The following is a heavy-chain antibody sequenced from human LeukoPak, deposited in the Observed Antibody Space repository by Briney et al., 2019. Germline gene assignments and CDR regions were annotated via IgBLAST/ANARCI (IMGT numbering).Heavy chain of an antibody. Sequence: PGGSLRLSCAASGFTFSSFTMNWVRQAPGKGLEWVASIRSTSTYVHYADSVKGRFTISRDNAKNSLYLQMNSLRAEDTAMYYCTRSMSGSRELWGQGTLVTVSP. J-gene: IGHJ4*02. D-gene: IGHD1-26*01. CDR1: GFTFSSFT. CDR3: TRSMSGSREL. V-gene: IGHV3-21*01. CDR2: IRSTSTYV.